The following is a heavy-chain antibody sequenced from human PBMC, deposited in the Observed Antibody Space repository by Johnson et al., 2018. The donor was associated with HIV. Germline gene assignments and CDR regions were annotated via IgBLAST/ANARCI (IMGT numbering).Heavy chain of an antibody. Sequence: EQLVESGGGLVQPGGSLRLSCAASGFTFSSYDMSWIRQAPGKGLEWVSAISGSGGSTYYADSVKGRFTISRDNSKNMLYLQMNRLRADDTATYYCGRRSNVYHRDTFNIWGQGTMVTVSS. J-gene: IGHJ3*02. CDR3: GRRSNVYHRDTFNI. CDR1: GFTFSSYD. V-gene: IGHV3-23*04. CDR2: ISGSGGST. D-gene: IGHD2-2*02.